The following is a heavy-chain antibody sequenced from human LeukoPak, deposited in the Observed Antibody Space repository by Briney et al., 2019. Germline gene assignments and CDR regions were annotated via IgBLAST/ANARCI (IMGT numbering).Heavy chain of an antibody. J-gene: IGHJ4*02. CDR2: ISGSGGST. V-gene: IGHV3-23*01. CDR1: GFTFSSYA. D-gene: IGHD6-13*01. Sequence: GGSLRLSCAASGFTFSSYAMSWVRQAPGKGLEWVSAISGSGGSTYYADSVKGRFTIFRDNSKNTLYLQMNSLRAEDTAIYYCAKAGIAAAGTYFDYWGQGTLVTVSS. CDR3: AKAGIAAAGTYFDY.